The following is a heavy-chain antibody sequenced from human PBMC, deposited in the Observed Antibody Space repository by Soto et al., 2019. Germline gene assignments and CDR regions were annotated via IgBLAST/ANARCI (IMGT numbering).Heavy chain of an antibody. V-gene: IGHV3-48*02. CDR2: ISGGSSTI. D-gene: IGHD2-21*01. CDR1: GFTFSSYN. J-gene: IGHJ6*02. CDR3: ARDAYCGGDCYHYGMDV. Sequence: GGSLRLSCAASGFTFSSYNMNWVRQAPGKGLEWVSKISGGSSTIYYADSVKGRFTISRDNAKYSLSLQMNSLRDEDTAVYFCARDAYCGGDCYHYGMDVWGQGTTVTVSS.